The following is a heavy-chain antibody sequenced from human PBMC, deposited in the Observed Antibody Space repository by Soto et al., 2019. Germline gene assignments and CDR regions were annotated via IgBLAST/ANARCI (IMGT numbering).Heavy chain of an antibody. D-gene: IGHD6-19*01. V-gene: IGHV1-3*01. CDR2: INAGSGNT. CDR1: GYTFTSYA. Sequence: ASVKVSCKASGYTFTSYAMHWVRQAPGQGLEWMGWINAGSGNTNYSQKFQGRVTMTRDTSTSTAYMELSRLRSDDTAVHYYAREARAVAGTNDAFDIWGQGTMVTVSS. J-gene: IGHJ3*02. CDR3: AREARAVAGTNDAFDI.